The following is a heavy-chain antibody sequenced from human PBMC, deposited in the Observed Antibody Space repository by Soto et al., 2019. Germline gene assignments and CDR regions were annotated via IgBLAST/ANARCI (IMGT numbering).Heavy chain of an antibody. CDR1: GFTFSSYA. CDR2: ISGSGGST. D-gene: IGHD3-22*01. J-gene: IGHJ4*02. CDR3: AKDGRDDSSGYDVPALDY. V-gene: IGHV3-23*01. Sequence: EVQLLESGGGLVQPGGSLRLSCAASGFTFSSYAMSWVRQAPGKGLEWVSAISGSGGSTYYADSVKGRFTISRDNSKNTLYLQMNSLRAEDTAVYYCAKDGRDDSSGYDVPALDYWGQGTLVTVSS.